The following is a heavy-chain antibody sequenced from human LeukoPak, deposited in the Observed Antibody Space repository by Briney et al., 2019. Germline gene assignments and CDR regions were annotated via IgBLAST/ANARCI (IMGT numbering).Heavy chain of an antibody. J-gene: IGHJ5*02. CDR1: GGSFSGYY. D-gene: IGHD3-10*01. CDR2: INHSGST. V-gene: IGHV4-34*01. Sequence: SETLSLTCAVYGGSFSGYYWSWIRQPPGKGLEWIGEINHSGSTNYNPSLKSRVTISVDTSKNQFSLKLSSVTAADTAVYYCARVIWFGDLFTFDPWGQGTLVTVSS. CDR3: ARVIWFGDLFTFDP.